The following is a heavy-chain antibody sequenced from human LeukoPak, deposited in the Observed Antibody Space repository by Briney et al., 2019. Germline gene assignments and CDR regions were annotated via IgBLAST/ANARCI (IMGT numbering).Heavy chain of an antibody. CDR1: GFTFSSYE. Sequence: GGSLRLSCAASGFTFSSYEMNWVRQAPGKGLEWVSYIGGSGSPIYYADSVKGRFTISRDNAKNSLFLQMNSLRAEDTAIYYCARRITGSYLAGQFDYWGQGTLVTVSS. CDR3: ARRITGSYLAGQFDY. V-gene: IGHV3-48*03. J-gene: IGHJ4*02. D-gene: IGHD1-26*01. CDR2: IGGSGSPI.